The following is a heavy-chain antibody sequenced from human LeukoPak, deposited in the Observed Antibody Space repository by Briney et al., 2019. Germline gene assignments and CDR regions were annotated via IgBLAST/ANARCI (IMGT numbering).Heavy chain of an antibody. V-gene: IGHV3-7*03. CDR2: IKQDGSEK. D-gene: IGHD2-21*02. Sequence: GGFLRLSCAASGFTFSTYWMSWVRQAPGKGLEWVANIKQDGSEKYYVDSVKGRFTISRDNAKNSLYLQMNSLRAEDTAVYYCARVALLSSGGDREWDYFDYWGQGTLVTVSS. CDR1: GFTFSTYW. J-gene: IGHJ4*02. CDR3: ARVALLSSGGDREWDYFDY.